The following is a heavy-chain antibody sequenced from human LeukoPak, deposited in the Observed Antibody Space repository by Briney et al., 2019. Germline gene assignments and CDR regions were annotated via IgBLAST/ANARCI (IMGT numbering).Heavy chain of an antibody. CDR3: AMGKRRFDY. J-gene: IGHJ4*02. V-gene: IGHV3-11*01. CDR2: TSGRGFSM. D-gene: IGHD1-26*01. CDR1: GFSFNESY. Sequence: GGSLRLSCAASGFSFNESYMTWNRQAPGKGLEWVAYTSGRGFSMYYADSVKGRFTISRDNARNSLYLNMSSLRADDTAVYYCAMGKRRFDYWGQGTLVTVSS.